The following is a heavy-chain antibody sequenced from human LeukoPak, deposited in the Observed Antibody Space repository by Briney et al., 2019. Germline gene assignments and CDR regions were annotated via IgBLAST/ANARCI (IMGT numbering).Heavy chain of an antibody. J-gene: IGHJ4*02. D-gene: IGHD3-10*01. CDR3: AKDMNYFGSGSHPFDH. CDR2: ISRSGETT. CDR1: GFTFSSYA. V-gene: IGHV3-23*01. Sequence: PGGSLRLSCAASGFTFSSYAMNWVRQAPGKGLEWVSSISRSGETTHFADSVKGRFTISRVNSKNTLYLHMNNLRSEDTALYYYAKDMNYFGSGSHPFDHWGQGTPVTVSS.